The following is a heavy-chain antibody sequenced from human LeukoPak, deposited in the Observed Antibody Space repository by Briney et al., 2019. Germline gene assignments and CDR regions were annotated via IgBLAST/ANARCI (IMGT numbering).Heavy chain of an antibody. V-gene: IGHV3-7*03. CDR1: GFTFSSYW. Sequence: GRSLRLSCAASGFTFSSYWMSWVRQAPGKGLEWVANIKQDGSEKYYVDSVKGRFTISRDNAKNSLYLQMNSLRAEDTAVYYCAAAVGFGGDYGMDVWGKGTTVTVSS. CDR2: IKQDGSEK. J-gene: IGHJ6*04. D-gene: IGHD3-10*01. CDR3: AAAVGFGGDYGMDV.